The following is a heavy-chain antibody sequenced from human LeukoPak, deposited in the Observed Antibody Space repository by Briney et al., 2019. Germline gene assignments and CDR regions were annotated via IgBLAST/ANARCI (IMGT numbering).Heavy chain of an antibody. CDR2: ISSSSSYI. V-gene: IGHV3-21*04. CDR1: GFTFSSYS. D-gene: IGHD3-9*01. Sequence: GGSLRLSCAASGFTFSSYSMNWVRQAPGKGLEWVSSISSSSSYIYYADSVKGRFTISRDNAKNSLYLQMNSLRAEDTALYYCARGLTGYYRPSIFDYWGQGTLVTVSS. CDR3: ARGLTGYYRPSIFDY. J-gene: IGHJ4*02.